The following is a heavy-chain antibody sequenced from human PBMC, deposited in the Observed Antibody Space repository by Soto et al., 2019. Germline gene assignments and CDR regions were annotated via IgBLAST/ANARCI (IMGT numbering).Heavy chain of an antibody. V-gene: IGHV3-7*01. CDR3: ARERSIFEYSSSSVAFDI. Sequence: GGSLRLSCAASGFTFSSYWMSWVRQDTGKGLEWVANIKQDGSEKYYVDSVKGRFTISRDNAKNSLYLQMNSLRAEDTAVYYCARERSIFEYSSSSVAFDIWGQGTMVTVSS. CDR1: GFTFSSYW. D-gene: IGHD6-6*01. CDR2: IKQDGSEK. J-gene: IGHJ3*02.